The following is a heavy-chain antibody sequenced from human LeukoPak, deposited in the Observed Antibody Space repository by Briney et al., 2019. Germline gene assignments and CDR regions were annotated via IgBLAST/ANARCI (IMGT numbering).Heavy chain of an antibody. V-gene: IGHV1-24*01. Sequence: ASVKVSCKVSGYSLTELSMHWVRQAPGKGLEWMGGFDPEDGEIIYAQKFQGRVTMTEDTSTETAYMELSSLISEDTAVYYCATDRLLSIDQQLGQYYYYGMDVWGQGTTVTVSS. D-gene: IGHD6-13*01. CDR1: GYSLTELS. CDR2: FDPEDGEI. J-gene: IGHJ6*02. CDR3: ATDRLLSIDQQLGQYYYYGMDV.